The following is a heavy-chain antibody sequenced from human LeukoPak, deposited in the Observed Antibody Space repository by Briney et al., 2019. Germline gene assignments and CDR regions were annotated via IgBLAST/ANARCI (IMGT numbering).Heavy chain of an antibody. Sequence: SVKVSCKASGGTFSSYDISWVRQAPGQGLEWMGGITPIFGTAKYAQKFQGRVTITAVESMSTAYMELSSLRSEDTAVYYCARHFYGSGTYYHFDYWGQGTLVTVSS. CDR1: GGTFSSYD. CDR2: ITPIFGTA. V-gene: IGHV1-69*13. D-gene: IGHD3-10*01. J-gene: IGHJ4*02. CDR3: ARHFYGSGTYYHFDY.